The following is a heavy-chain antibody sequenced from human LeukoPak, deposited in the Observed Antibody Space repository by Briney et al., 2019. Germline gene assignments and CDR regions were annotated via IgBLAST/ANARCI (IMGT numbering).Heavy chain of an antibody. V-gene: IGHV3-48*01. CDR3: ARNPLCSGENCYSVFGY. CDR1: GFSFSSYS. CDR2: ISSSRSTI. D-gene: IGHD2-15*01. J-gene: IGHJ4*02. Sequence: GGSLRPSCAASGFSFSSYSMTWVRQAPGMGLGWVSYISSSRSTIYYADSVKGRFTISRDNARNSLYLQMNTLRAEDTAVYYCARNPLCSGENCYSVFGYWGQGTLVTVSS.